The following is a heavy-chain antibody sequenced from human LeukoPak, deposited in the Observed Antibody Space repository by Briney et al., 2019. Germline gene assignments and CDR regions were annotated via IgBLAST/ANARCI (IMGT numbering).Heavy chain of an antibody. CDR1: RYSFTSYW. Sequence: GESLKISCKGSRYSFTSYWIGWVRQMPGKGLEWMGIIYPGDSDTRYSPSFQGQVTILADKSISTAYLQWSSLKASDTAMYYCATQPLVRASNFDYWGQGTLVTVSS. J-gene: IGHJ4*02. CDR3: ATQPLVRASNFDY. V-gene: IGHV5-51*01. D-gene: IGHD1-26*01. CDR2: IYPGDSDT.